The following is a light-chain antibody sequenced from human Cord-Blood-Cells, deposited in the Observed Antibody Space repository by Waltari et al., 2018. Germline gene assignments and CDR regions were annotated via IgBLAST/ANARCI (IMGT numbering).Light chain of an antibody. V-gene: IGLV2-14*01. CDR1: SSDVGGYNY. Sequence: QSALTQPASVSGSPGQSIPISCTGTSSDVGGYNYVSRYQQHPGKAPKLMIYEVSNRPSGVSNRFSGSKSGNTASLTISGLQAEDEADYYCSSYTSSSTVVFGGGTKLTVL. J-gene: IGLJ2*01. CDR3: SSYTSSSTVV. CDR2: EVS.